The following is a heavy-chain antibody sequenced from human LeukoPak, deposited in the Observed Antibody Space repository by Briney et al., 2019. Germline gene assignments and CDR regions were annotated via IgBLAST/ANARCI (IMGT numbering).Heavy chain of an antibody. Sequence: AGGSLRLSCAASGFTFSSYEMNWVRQAPGKGLEWVSYISTGSSIINYADSVKGRFTISRDNAKNSLYLQMNSLRAEDTAVYYCARDHCQERDCNHYYYYMDVWGKGTTVTVSS. J-gene: IGHJ6*03. CDR1: GFTFSSYE. CDR2: ISTGSSII. V-gene: IGHV3-48*01. D-gene: IGHD2-21*02. CDR3: ARDHCQERDCNHYYYYMDV.